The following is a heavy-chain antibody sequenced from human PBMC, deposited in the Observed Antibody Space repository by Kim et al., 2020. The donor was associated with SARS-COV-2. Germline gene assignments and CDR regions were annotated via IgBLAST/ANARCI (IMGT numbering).Heavy chain of an antibody. CDR2: INNDGTTT. CDR1: GFTFNGHV. V-gene: IGHV3-74*01. Sequence: GGSLRLSCAASGFTFNGHVMHWVRQAPGKGLVWVSLINNDGTTTYYGDSVKGRFTISRDNAKNTLYLQMNSLRAEDTAVYYCAKGQFTSDWYCFDYWGQG. D-gene: IGHD3-9*01. J-gene: IGHJ4*02. CDR3: AKGQFTSDWYCFDY.